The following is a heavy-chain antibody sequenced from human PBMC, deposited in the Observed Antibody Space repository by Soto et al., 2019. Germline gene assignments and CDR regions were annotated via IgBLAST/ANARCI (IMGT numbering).Heavy chain of an antibody. V-gene: IGHV3-11*01. CDR3: ASTEPRGHSYGGWFDP. D-gene: IGHD5-18*01. J-gene: IGHJ5*02. CDR1: GFTFSDYY. CDR2: ISSSGSTI. Sequence: GGSLRLSCAASGFTFSDYYMSWIRQAPGKGLEWVSYISSSGSTIYYADSVKGRFTISRDNAKNSLYLQMNSLRAEDTAVYYCASTEPRGHSYGGWFDPWGQGTLVTVSS.